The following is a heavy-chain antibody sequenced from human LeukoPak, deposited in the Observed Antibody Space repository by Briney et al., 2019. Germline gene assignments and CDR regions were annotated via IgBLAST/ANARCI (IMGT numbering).Heavy chain of an antibody. CDR3: ARQLGYCSSTSCRAFDP. D-gene: IGHD2-2*01. CDR2: IYTSGST. J-gene: IGHJ5*02. CDR1: GGSISSGSYY. Sequence: PSETLSLTCTVSGGSISSGSYYWSRIRQPAGKGLEWIGRIYTSGSTNYNPSLKSRVTISVDTSKNQFSLKLSSVTAADTAVYYCARQLGYCSSTSCRAFDPWGQGTLVTVSS. V-gene: IGHV4-61*02.